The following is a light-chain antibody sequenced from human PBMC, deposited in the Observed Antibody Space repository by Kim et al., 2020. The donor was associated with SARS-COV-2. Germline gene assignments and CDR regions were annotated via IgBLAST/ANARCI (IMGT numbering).Light chain of an antibody. CDR3: QQYGCSPPYT. V-gene: IGKV3-20*01. J-gene: IGKJ2*01. Sequence: EIVLTQSPGTLSLSPGERATLSCRASQSVSSSYLAWYQQKPGQAPRLLIYGPSSRATGIPDRFSGSGSGTDFTLTISRLEPEDFAVYYCQQYGCSPPYTFGQGTKLEI. CDR2: GPS. CDR1: QSVSSSY.